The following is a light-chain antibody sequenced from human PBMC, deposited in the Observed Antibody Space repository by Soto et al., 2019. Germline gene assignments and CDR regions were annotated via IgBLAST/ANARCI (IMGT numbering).Light chain of an antibody. CDR2: DVS. V-gene: IGLV2-14*01. J-gene: IGLJ1*01. CDR1: SSDVGGYNY. CDR3: SSYTSSSTLDV. Sequence: QSALTQPASVSGSPGQSITISCTGTSSDVGGYNYVSWYQQHPGKAPKLMIYDVSNRPSGVSNRFSGSKSDNTASLTISGLQPEDEADYYCSSYTSSSTLDVFGTGTKLTVL.